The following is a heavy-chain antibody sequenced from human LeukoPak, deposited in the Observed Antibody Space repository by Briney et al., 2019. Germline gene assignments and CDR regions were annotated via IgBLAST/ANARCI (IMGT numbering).Heavy chain of an antibody. CDR3: ARSRVVATPGPS. Sequence: GRSLRLSCAASGFTFSSYGMHWVRQAPGKGLEWVAVIWYDGSNKYYADSVKGRFSISRDNSKNTLYLQMNSLRVEDTAVYYCARSRVVATPGPSWGQGTLVTVSS. J-gene: IGHJ4*02. D-gene: IGHD3-22*01. V-gene: IGHV3-33*01. CDR1: GFTFSSYG. CDR2: IWYDGSNK.